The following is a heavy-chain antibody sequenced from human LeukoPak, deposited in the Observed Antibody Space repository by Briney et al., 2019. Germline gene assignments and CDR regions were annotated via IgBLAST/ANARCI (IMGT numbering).Heavy chain of an antibody. CDR2: ISGSGGST. V-gene: IGHV3-23*01. J-gene: IGHJ4*02. D-gene: IGHD6-19*01. CDR3: AKDWAVAGPPLWFDY. Sequence: PGGSLRLSCAASGFTFSSYEMNWVRQAPGKGLEWVSAISGSGGSTYYADSVKGRFTISRDNSKNTLYLQMNSLRAEATAVYYCAKDWAVAGPPLWFDYWGQGTLVTVSS. CDR1: GFTFSSYE.